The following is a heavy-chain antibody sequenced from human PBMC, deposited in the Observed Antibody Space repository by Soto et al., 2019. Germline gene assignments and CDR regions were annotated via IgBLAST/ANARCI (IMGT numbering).Heavy chain of an antibody. CDR2: ISAYSGNT. Sequence: QVLLVQSGGEVKNPGAAVKVSCKSSGYTFTTFGICWVRQAPVQGLEWMGWISAYSGNTEYPAQLQGRVTMTIDTSTSTTYLELRSLRSDDTAVSYCARAFCSGGRCYLDDWGQGALVTVSS. V-gene: IGHV1-18*01. J-gene: IGHJ4*02. D-gene: IGHD2-15*01. CDR3: ARAFCSGGRCYLDD. CDR1: GYTFTTFG.